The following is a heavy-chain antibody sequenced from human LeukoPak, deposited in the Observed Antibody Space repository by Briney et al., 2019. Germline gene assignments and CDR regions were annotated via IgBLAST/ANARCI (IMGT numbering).Heavy chain of an antibody. V-gene: IGHV3-30*18. CDR2: ISYDGSNK. CDR3: ANFAGYSSFNTPSGYYYYMDV. D-gene: IGHD6-19*01. CDR1: GFTFSSYG. J-gene: IGHJ6*03. Sequence: GGSLRLSCAASGFTFSSYGMHWVRQPPGKGLEWVAVISYDGSNKYYADSAKGRLTISRDNSKNTLYLQMNSLRTDDTAVYYCANFAGYSSFNTPSGYYYYMDVWGKGTTVTVSS.